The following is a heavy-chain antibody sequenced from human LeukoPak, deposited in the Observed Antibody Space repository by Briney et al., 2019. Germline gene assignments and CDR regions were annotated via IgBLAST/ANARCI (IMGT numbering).Heavy chain of an antibody. CDR3: ARGGEDYHNTWHFDY. CDR1: GYTFTGYY. J-gene: IGHJ4*02. Sequence: ASVKVSCKASGYTFTGYYMHWVRQAPGQGLEWMGIINPSGGSTSYAQKFQGRVTMTRDTSTSTVYMELSSLRSEDTAVYYCARGGEDYHNTWHFDYWGQGTLVTVSS. V-gene: IGHV1-46*01. D-gene: IGHD3-16*01. CDR2: INPSGGST.